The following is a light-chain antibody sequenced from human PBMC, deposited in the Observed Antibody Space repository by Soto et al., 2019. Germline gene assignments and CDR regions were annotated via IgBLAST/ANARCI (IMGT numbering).Light chain of an antibody. CDR1: QTVSNY. J-gene: IGKJ3*01. CDR3: QQRSNWPPIFT. V-gene: IGKV3-11*01. Sequence: EIVLTQSPATLSLSPGERATLSCRASQTVSNYLAWYQQKPGQAPRLLIYGASNRATGVPARFSGSGSGTDFTLSITSLEPEDFAVDYCQQRSNWPPIFTFGPGTKVDV. CDR2: GAS.